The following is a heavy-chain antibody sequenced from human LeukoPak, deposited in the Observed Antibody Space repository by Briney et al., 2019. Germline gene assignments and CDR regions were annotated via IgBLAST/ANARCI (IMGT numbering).Heavy chain of an antibody. J-gene: IGHJ3*02. V-gene: IGHV3-48*01. D-gene: IGHD3-3*01. CDR3: ARDHYDFWSGYYDAFDI. CDR1: GFTFSSYS. Sequence: PGGSLRLSCAASGFTFSSYSMNWVRQAPGKGLEWVSYISSSSSTIYYADSVKGRFTISRDNAKNSLYLQMNSLRAEDTAVYYCARDHYDFWSGYYDAFDIWGQGTMVTVSS. CDR2: ISSSSSTI.